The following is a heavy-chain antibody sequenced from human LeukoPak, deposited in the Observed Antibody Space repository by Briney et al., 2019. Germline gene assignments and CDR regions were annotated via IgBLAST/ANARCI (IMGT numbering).Heavy chain of an antibody. Sequence: SETLSLTCTVSGGSISSSSYYWGWIRRPPGKGLEWIGSIYYSGSTYYNPSLKSRVTISVDTSKNQFSLKLSSVTAADTAVYYCARGQYCSSTSCYAGGTDAFDIWGQGTMVTVSS. J-gene: IGHJ3*02. CDR1: GGSISSSSYY. CDR3: ARGQYCSSTSCYAGGTDAFDI. D-gene: IGHD2-2*01. V-gene: IGHV4-39*07. CDR2: IYYSGST.